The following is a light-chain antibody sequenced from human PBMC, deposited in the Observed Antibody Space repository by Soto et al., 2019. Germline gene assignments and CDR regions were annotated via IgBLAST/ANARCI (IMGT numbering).Light chain of an antibody. CDR2: GAS. V-gene: IGKV3-15*01. CDR3: QQYGTWWT. J-gene: IGKJ1*01. Sequence: EIVMTQSPATLSVSPGERATLSCRASQSVSSNLAWYQQKPGQAPRLLIYGASTRATCIPARFSGSGSGTEFTLTISSLQSEDFSVYYCQQYGTWWTFGQGTTVEIK. CDR1: QSVSSN.